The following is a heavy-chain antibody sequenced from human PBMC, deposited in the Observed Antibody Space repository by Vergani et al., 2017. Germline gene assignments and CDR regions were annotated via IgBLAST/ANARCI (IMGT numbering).Heavy chain of an antibody. J-gene: IGHJ5*02. CDR2: IYYSGGT. Sequence: QLQLQESGPGLVKPSETLSLTCIVSGDSITNNNYYWGWIRQPPGKGLEWIGSIYYSGGTYYNPSLESRVSIAVDTSKNHFSLKLRSVTAADTAVYYCARHPYVSCTAGSCYIHPYQGWFDPWGQGTLVTVSS. CDR1: GDSITNNNYY. D-gene: IGHD2-15*01. V-gene: IGHV4-39*01. CDR3: ARHPYVSCTAGSCYIHPYQGWFDP.